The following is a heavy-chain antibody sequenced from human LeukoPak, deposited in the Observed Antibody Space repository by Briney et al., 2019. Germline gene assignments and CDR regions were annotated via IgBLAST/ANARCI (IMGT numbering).Heavy chain of an antibody. D-gene: IGHD5-12*01. Sequence: GGSLRLSCAASGFTFSSYGMHWVRQAPGKGLEWVAGISYDGSNKYYADSVKGRFTISRDNSKNTLYLQMNSLIAEDTAVYYCARAFGGYDSQYFYYYMDVWGKGPTVTVSS. J-gene: IGHJ6*03. CDR3: ARAFGGYDSQYFYYYMDV. CDR2: ISYDGSNK. V-gene: IGHV3-30*03. CDR1: GFTFSSYG.